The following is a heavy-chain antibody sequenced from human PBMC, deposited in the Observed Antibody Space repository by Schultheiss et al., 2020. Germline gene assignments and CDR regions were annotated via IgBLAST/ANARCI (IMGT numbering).Heavy chain of an antibody. Sequence: SGPTLVKPTETLTLTCTVSGFSLSNARMGVSWIRQPPGKALEWLAHIFSNDEKSYSTSLKSRLTISKDTSKSQVVLTMTNMDPVDTATYYCARKYSSGWTYYFDCWGQGTLVTVSS. CDR1: GFSLSNARMG. CDR2: IFSNDEK. CDR3: ARKYSSGWTYYFDC. V-gene: IGHV2-26*01. J-gene: IGHJ4*02. D-gene: IGHD6-19*01.